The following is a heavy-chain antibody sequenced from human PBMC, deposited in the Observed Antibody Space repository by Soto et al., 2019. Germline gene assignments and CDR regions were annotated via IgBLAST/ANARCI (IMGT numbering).Heavy chain of an antibody. J-gene: IGHJ4*02. CDR3: ATQIRGSFDY. CDR1: GGSISSYY. V-gene: IGHV4-59*01. CDR2: IYYSGST. D-gene: IGHD5-12*01. Sequence: SETLSLTYTVSGGSISSYYWSWIRQPPGKGLEWIGYIYYSGSTNYNPSLKSRDTISVDTSKNQFSLKLSSVTAADTAVYYCATQIRGSFDYWGQGTLVTVSS.